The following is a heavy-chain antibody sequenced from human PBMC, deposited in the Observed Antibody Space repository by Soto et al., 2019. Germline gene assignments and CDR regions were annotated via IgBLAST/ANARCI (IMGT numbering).Heavy chain of an antibody. Sequence: QVQLQESGPGLVKPSQTLSLTCIVSGDSINSGGYFWSWIRQHPGKGLEWIGYIYYSGSTYYNPPLKSRXXIXLXXSKNQFSLKLSSVTAADTAVYYCARGEDGGYRPDYWGQGTLVTVSS. CDR2: IYYSGST. J-gene: IGHJ4*02. CDR1: GDSINSGGYF. CDR3: ARGEDGGYRPDY. D-gene: IGHD1-26*01. V-gene: IGHV4-31*03.